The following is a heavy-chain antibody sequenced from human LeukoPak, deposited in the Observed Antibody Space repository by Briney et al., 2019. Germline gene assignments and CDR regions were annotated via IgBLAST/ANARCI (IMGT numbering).Heavy chain of an antibody. CDR2: IYYSAST. D-gene: IGHD1-26*01. Sequence: PSETLSLTCTVSGGSISSYYWSWIRQPPGKGLEWIGYIYYSASTNYNPSLKSRVTISVDTSKNQFSLKLSSVTAADTAVYYCARVGSATQVDYWGQGTLVTVSS. J-gene: IGHJ4*02. CDR1: GGSISSYY. CDR3: ARVGSATQVDY. V-gene: IGHV4-59*01.